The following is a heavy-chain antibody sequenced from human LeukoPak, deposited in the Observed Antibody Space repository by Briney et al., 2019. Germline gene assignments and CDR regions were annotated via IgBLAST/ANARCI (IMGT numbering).Heavy chain of an antibody. D-gene: IGHD1/OR15-1a*01. V-gene: IGHV1-18*03. Sequence: ASAKVSCKASGYTFTSYGISWVRQAPGQGLEWMGWISAYNGNTNYAQKLQGRVTMTTDTSTSTAYMELRSLRSDDMAVYYCARISFLLNTLNYWGQGTLVTVSS. CDR3: ARISFLLNTLNY. J-gene: IGHJ4*02. CDR1: GYTFTSYG. CDR2: ISAYNGNT.